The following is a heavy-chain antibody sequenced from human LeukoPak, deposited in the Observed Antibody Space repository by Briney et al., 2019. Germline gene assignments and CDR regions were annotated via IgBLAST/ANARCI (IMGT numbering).Heavy chain of an antibody. CDR3: ASPGYSYGSLFDY. Sequence: GGSLRLSCAASGFTFSSYAMHWVRQAPGKGLEWVAVISYDGSNKYYADSVKGRFTNSRDNSKNTLYLQMNSLRAEDTAVYYCASPGYSYGSLFDYWGQGTLVTVSS. J-gene: IGHJ4*02. CDR2: ISYDGSNK. CDR1: GFTFSSYA. D-gene: IGHD5-18*01. V-gene: IGHV3-30-3*01.